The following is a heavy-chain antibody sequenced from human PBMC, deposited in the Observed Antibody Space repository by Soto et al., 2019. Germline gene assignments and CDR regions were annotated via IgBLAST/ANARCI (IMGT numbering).Heavy chain of an antibody. CDR3: ARTTPYCSSTSCYVEAAFDI. CDR2: ISAYNGNT. D-gene: IGHD2-2*01. V-gene: IGHV1-18*01. J-gene: IGHJ3*02. CDR1: GYTFTSYG. Sequence: ASVNVSCKASGYTFTSYGISWVRQAPGQGLEWMGWISAYNGNTNYAQKLQGRVTMTTDTSTSTAYMELRSLRSDDTAVYYCARTTPYCSSTSCYVEAAFDIWGQGTMVTVSS.